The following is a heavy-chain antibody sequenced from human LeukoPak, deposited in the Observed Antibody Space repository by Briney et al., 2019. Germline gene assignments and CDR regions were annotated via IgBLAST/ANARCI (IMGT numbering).Heavy chain of an antibody. Sequence: GGSLRLSCAASRFTFSSYSMNWVRQAPGKGLEWVSSISSSGSYIYYADSVKGRLTISRDNAKNSLYLQMNSLRAEDTAVYYCARDEGSVAGTFDYWGQGTLVTVSS. CDR1: RFTFSSYS. V-gene: IGHV3-21*04. CDR3: ARDEGSVAGTFDY. J-gene: IGHJ4*02. CDR2: ISSSGSYI. D-gene: IGHD6-19*01.